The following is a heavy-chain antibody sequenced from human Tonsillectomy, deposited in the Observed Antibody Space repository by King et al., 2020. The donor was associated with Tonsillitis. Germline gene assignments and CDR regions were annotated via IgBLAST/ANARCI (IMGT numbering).Heavy chain of an antibody. V-gene: IGHV4-34*01. D-gene: IGHD3-22*01. CDR1: GGSFSGYY. CDR2: INHSGST. J-gene: IGHJ4*02. CDR3: ARSPYYYDSSGYYPFDY. Sequence: VQLQQWGAGLLKPSETLSLTCAVYGGSFSGYYWSWIRQPPGKGLEWIGEINHSGSTNYNPSLKSRVTISVDTSKNQFSLKLSSVTAADTAVYYCARSPYYYDSSGYYPFDYWGQGTLVTVSS.